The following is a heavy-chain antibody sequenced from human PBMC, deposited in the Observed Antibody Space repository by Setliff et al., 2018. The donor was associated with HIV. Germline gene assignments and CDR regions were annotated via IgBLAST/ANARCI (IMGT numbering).Heavy chain of an antibody. Sequence: SETLSLTCAVYGYPIDSGFYWGWIRQTPGKGLEWIASSYHTGSKYYNPSLKRRVTISVDTSKNQFSLKLTSVTAADTAVYYCARNHYYGSGKNRWCDPWGQGMLVTVS. CDR2: SYHTGSK. J-gene: IGHJ5*02. D-gene: IGHD3-10*01. CDR1: GYPIDSGFY. V-gene: IGHV4-38-2*01. CDR3: ARNHYYGSGKNRWCDP.